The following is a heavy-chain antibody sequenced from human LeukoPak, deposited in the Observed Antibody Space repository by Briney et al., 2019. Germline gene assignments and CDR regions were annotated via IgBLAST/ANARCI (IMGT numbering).Heavy chain of an antibody. CDR3: ATAYDFWSGNGGARWFDY. CDR2: IIPIFGTA. V-gene: IGHV1-69*06. Sequence: GASVKVSCKASGGTFSSYAISWVRQAPGQGLGWMGGIIPIFGTANYAQKFQGRVTITADKSTSTAYMELSSLRSEDTAVYYCATAYDFWSGNGGARWFDYWGQGTLVTVSS. J-gene: IGHJ4*02. D-gene: IGHD3-3*01. CDR1: GGTFSSYA.